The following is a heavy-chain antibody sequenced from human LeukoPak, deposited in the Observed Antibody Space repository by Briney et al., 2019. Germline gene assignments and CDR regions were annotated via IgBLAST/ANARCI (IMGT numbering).Heavy chain of an antibody. J-gene: IGHJ4*02. V-gene: IGHV3-48*03. Sequence: PGGSLRLSCAASGFTFSSYEMNWVRQAPGKGLEWVSYISSSGSTIYYADSVKGRFTISRDNAKNSLYLQMNSLRAEDTAVYYCARIWIQLWPFDYWGQGTLVTVSS. CDR1: GFTFSSYE. CDR2: ISSSGSTI. CDR3: ARIWIQLWPFDY. D-gene: IGHD5-18*01.